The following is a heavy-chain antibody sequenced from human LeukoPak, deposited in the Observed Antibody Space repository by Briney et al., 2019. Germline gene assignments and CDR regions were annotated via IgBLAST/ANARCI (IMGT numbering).Heavy chain of an antibody. Sequence: PGRSLRLSCAASGFTFSSYAMHWVRQAPGKGLEWVAVISYDGSNKYYADSVKGRFTISRDNSKNTLYLQMNSLRAEDTAVYYCAGVLLWFGELWAFDIWGPGTMVTVSS. V-gene: IGHV3-30-3*01. CDR1: GFTFSSYA. D-gene: IGHD3-10*01. J-gene: IGHJ3*02. CDR3: AGVLLWFGELWAFDI. CDR2: ISYDGSNK.